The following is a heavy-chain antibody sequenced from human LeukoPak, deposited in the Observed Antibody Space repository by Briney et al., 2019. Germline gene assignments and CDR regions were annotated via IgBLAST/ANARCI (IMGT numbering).Heavy chain of an antibody. CDR3: AKGGGLYYTPFDP. D-gene: IGHD3-16*01. V-gene: IGHV3-33*06. Sequence: GRSLRLSCAASGLSFSSYGMHWVRQAPGKGPEWVAVIWFDGSDEYYADSVKGRFSISRDNSKDMLYLQMSDLRAEDTAMYYCAKGGGLYYTPFDPWGQGTLVTVSS. CDR1: GLSFSSYG. CDR2: IWFDGSDE. J-gene: IGHJ5*02.